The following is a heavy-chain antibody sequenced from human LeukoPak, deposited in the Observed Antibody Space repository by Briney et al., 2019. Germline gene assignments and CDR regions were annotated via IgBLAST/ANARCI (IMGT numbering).Heavy chain of an antibody. CDR2: IYYSGST. CDR1: NASIRGYF. CDR3: ARHSEGSGWSRADFDY. J-gene: IGHJ4*02. D-gene: IGHD6-19*01. V-gene: IGHV4-59*08. Sequence: PSETLSLTCTVSNASIRGYFWSWIRQPPGKGLEWIGYIYYSGSTNYNPSLKSRVTISVDTSTNQFSLELSSVTAADTAVYYCARHSEGSGWSRADFDYWGQGTLVTVSS.